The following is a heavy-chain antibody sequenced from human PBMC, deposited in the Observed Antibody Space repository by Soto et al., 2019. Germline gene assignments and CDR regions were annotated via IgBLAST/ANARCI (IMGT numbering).Heavy chain of an antibody. D-gene: IGHD3-9*01. Sequence: PSETLSLTCTVSGGSISSYYWSWIRQPTGKGLEWIGYIYYSGSIHYESSLKSRLTISVDTSKNQFSLKLKSVTAEDTAVYYCARVTYDSLTAYSYYFDYWGQGTLVTVSS. V-gene: IGHV4-59*01. CDR1: GGSISSYY. CDR2: IYYSGSI. CDR3: ARVTYDSLTAYSYYFDY. J-gene: IGHJ4*02.